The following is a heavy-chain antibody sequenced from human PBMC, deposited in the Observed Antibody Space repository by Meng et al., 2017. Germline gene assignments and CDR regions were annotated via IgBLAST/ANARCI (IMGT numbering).Heavy chain of an antibody. J-gene: IGHJ4*02. CDR2: IYHSGST. CDR3: ARVGWFYDY. V-gene: IGHV4-38-2*02. CDR1: GYSISSGYY. Sequence: GSLRLSCTVSGYSISSGYYWGWIRQPPGKGLEWIGSIYHSGSTYYNPSLKSRVTISVDTSKNQFSLKLSSVTAADTAVYYCARVGWFYDYWGQGTLVTGSS. D-gene: IGHD2-15*01.